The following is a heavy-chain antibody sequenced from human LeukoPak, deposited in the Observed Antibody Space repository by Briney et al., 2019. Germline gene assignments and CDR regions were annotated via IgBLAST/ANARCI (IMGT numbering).Heavy chain of an antibody. CDR1: GYTFTSYY. D-gene: IGHD2-21*02. CDR2: INPSGGST. V-gene: IGHV1-46*01. J-gene: IGHJ6*02. Sequence: ASVKVSCKASGYTFTSYYMHWVRQAPGQGLEWMGIINPSGGSTSYAQKLQGRVTMTRDTSTSTVYMELSSLRSEDTAVYYCAREVVTATIYYYYGMDVWGQGTTVTVSS. CDR3: AREVVTATIYYYYGMDV.